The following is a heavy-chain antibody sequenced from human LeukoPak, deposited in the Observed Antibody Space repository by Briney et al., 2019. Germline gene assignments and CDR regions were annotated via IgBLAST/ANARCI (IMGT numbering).Heavy chain of an antibody. D-gene: IGHD6-19*01. Sequence: SETLSLTCTVSGGSISSSSYYWGWIRQPPGKGLEWIGSIYYSGSTYYNPSLKSRVTISVDTSKNQFSLKLSSVTAADTAVYYCARQPRAGSGWYEPFDYWGQGTLVTVSS. J-gene: IGHJ4*02. V-gene: IGHV4-39*01. CDR1: GGSISSSSYY. CDR2: IYYSGST. CDR3: ARQPRAGSGWYEPFDY.